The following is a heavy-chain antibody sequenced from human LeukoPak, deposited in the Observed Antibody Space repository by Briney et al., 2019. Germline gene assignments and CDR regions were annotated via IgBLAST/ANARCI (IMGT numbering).Heavy chain of an antibody. V-gene: IGHV3-53*01. D-gene: IGHD2-2*01. CDR2: IYNDGRT. CDR1: GFIVRSNY. CDR3: ARESGYAVGDF. Sequence: GGSLRLSCAASGFIVRSNYMSWFRQAPGKGLEWASVIYNDGRTYYADSVKGRFIISKDISKNTLYLQMNNLRADDTALYYCARESGYAVGDFWGRGTLVTVYS. J-gene: IGHJ4*02.